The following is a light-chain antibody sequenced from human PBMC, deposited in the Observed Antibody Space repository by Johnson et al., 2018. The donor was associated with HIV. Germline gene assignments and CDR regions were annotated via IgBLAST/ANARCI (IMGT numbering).Light chain of an antibody. J-gene: IGLJ1*01. Sequence: QSVLTQPPSVSAAPGQKVTISCSGIGSNIGDNYVSWYQHLPGTAPRLLIYDDIKRPSGIPDRFSGSKSGTSATLGITGLQTGDEADYYCGTWDTSLNAGHVFGTGTKVTVL. CDR1: GSNIGDNY. V-gene: IGLV1-51*01. CDR3: GTWDTSLNAGHV. CDR2: DDI.